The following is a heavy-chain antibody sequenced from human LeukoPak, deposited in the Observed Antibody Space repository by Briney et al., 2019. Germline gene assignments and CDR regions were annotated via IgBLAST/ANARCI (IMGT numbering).Heavy chain of an antibody. CDR2: IKQDGSEK. D-gene: IGHD6-6*01. V-gene: IGHV3-7*01. CDR3: ARDRIAARALPMDV. Sequence: GGSLRLSCAASGFTFSSYWMSWVRQAPGKGLGWVANIKQDGSEKYYVDSVKGRFTISRDNAKNSLYLQMNSLRAEDTAVYYCARDRIAARALPMDVWGKGTTVTVSS. J-gene: IGHJ6*04. CDR1: GFTFSSYW.